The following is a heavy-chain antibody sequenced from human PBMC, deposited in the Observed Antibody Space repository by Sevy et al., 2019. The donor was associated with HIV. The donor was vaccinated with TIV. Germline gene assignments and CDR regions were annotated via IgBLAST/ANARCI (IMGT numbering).Heavy chain of an antibody. V-gene: IGHV3-74*01. D-gene: IGHD3-3*01. CDR1: GSTFSSHW. Sequence: GGSLRLSCAASGSTFSSHWMFWVRQAPGKGLVWVSHINSHGTITNYADSVKGRFTISRDNAKNTVYLQINSLRAEDTAVYYCARGQVLRFLEWPTYGMDVWGQGTTVTVSS. CDR2: INSHGTIT. CDR3: ARGQVLRFLEWPTYGMDV. J-gene: IGHJ6*02.